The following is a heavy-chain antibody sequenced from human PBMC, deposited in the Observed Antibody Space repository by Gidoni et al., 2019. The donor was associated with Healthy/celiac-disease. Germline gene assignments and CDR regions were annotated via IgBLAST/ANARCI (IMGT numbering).Heavy chain of an antibody. CDR1: GGSISSGGYS. D-gene: IGHD6-13*01. Sequence: QLQLQESGSGLVKPSQTLSLTCAVSGGSISSGGYSWSWIRQPPGKGLEWIGYIYHSGSTYYNPSLKSRVTISVDRSKNQFSLKLSFVTAADTAVYYCARGVGQQLVPGASWFDPWGQGTLVTVSS. J-gene: IGHJ5*02. CDR3: ARGVGQQLVPGASWFDP. V-gene: IGHV4-30-2*01. CDR2: IYHSGST.